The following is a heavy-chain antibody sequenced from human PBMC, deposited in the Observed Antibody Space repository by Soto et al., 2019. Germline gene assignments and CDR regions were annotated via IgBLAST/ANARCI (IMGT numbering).Heavy chain of an antibody. V-gene: IGHV3-23*01. Sequence: PGGSLRLSCAASGFIFSNYAMSWVRQAQGKGPEWVSSNSGSGVNTLYADSVKGRFTISRDNSKNILYLQMSSLRGEDTAVYYCARDPNIVLVPAALRSYYYYYGMDVWGQGTTVTGSS. CDR1: GFIFSNYA. CDR2: NSGSGVNT. D-gene: IGHD2-2*01. CDR3: ARDPNIVLVPAALRSYYYYYGMDV. J-gene: IGHJ6*02.